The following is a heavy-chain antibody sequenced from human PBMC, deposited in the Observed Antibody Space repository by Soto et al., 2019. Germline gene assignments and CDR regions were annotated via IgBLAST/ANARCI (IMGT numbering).Heavy chain of an antibody. CDR3: ARPFQSWPGGWYFDL. CDR1: GGTFSSYS. D-gene: IGHD3-16*01. Sequence: QVQLVQSGAEVKKPGSSVKVSCKASGGTFSSYSINWVRHAPGQGLEWMGGIIPIFGTANYAQKFQGRVTLTADESTSTAHMELSSLGNEDTAVYYCARPFQSWPGGWYFDLWGRGTLVTVSA. V-gene: IGHV1-69*01. J-gene: IGHJ2*01. CDR2: IIPIFGTA.